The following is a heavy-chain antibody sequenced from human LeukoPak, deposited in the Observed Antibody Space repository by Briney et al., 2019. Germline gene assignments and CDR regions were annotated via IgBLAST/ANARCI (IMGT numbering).Heavy chain of an antibody. V-gene: IGHV4-59*01. J-gene: IGHJ4*02. Sequence: PSETLSLTCTVSGGSISSYYWSWIRQPPGKGLEWIGYIYYSGSTNYNPSLKSRVTISVDTSKNQFSLKLSSVTTADTAVYYCARARARPYYYGSGSYYLELGYWGQGTLVTVSS. D-gene: IGHD3-10*01. CDR2: IYYSGST. CDR1: GGSISSYY. CDR3: ARARARPYYYGSGSYYLELGY.